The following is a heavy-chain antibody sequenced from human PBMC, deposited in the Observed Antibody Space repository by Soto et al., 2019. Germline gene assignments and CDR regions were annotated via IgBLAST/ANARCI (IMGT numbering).Heavy chain of an antibody. CDR1: GYTLTELS. V-gene: IGHV1-24*01. D-gene: IGHD3-22*01. Sequence: ASVKVSCKVSGYTLTELSMHWVRQAPGKGLEWKGGFDPEDGETIYAQKFQGRVTMTEDTSTDTAYMELSSLRSEDTAVYYCATVLNYYDSSGYYFDYWGQGTLVTVSS. CDR3: ATVLNYYDSSGYYFDY. J-gene: IGHJ4*02. CDR2: FDPEDGET.